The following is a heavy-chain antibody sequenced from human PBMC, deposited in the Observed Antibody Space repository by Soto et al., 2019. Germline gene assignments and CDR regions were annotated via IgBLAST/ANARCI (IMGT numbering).Heavy chain of an antibody. CDR2: IFYSGTT. J-gene: IGHJ6*02. D-gene: IGHD1-1*01. CDR1: CDSISSADYY. CDR3: ARDLWVEPELYYYGMDV. Sequence: SETLSLTCTFSCDSISSADYYWSWIRQTPGKGLEWIGHIFYSGTTYYNPSLKSRLTISVDTSKNHFSLRLTSVTAADTAVYYCARDLWVEPELYYYGMDVWGQGTTVTVS. V-gene: IGHV4-30-4*01.